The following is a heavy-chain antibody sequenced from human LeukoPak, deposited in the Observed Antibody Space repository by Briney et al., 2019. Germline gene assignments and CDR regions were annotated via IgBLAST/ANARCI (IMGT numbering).Heavy chain of an antibody. D-gene: IGHD5-12*01. V-gene: IGHV1-2*02. CDR3: ARDRRGGYDLYDY. J-gene: IGHJ4*02. Sequence: ASVKVSCTASGYTFTGYYMHWVRQAPGQGLEWMGWINPNSGGTNYAQKFQGRVTMTRDTTISTAYMELSRLRSDDTVVYYCARDRRGGYDLYDYWGQGTLVTVSS. CDR2: INPNSGGT. CDR1: GYTFTGYY.